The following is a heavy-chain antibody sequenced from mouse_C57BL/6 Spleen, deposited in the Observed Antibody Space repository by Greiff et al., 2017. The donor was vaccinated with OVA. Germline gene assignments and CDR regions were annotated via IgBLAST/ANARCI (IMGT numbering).Heavy chain of an antibody. D-gene: IGHD1-1*01. J-gene: IGHJ4*01. CDR2: IYPGGGYT. CDR1: GYTFTNYW. Sequence: QVHVKQSGAELVRPGTSVKMSCKASGYTFTNYWIGWAKQRPGHGLEWIGDIYPGGGYTNYNEKFKGKATLTADKSSSTAYMQFSSLTSEDSAIYYCARSLYYGSSGDYAMDYWGQGTSVTVSS. V-gene: IGHV1-63*01. CDR3: ARSLYYGSSGDYAMDY.